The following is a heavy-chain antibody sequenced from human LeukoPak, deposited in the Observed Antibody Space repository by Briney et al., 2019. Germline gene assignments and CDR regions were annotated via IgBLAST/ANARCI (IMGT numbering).Heavy chain of an antibody. CDR2: ISTYNGNT. Sequence: ASVKVSCKTSGCTFSSHGISWVRQAPGQGLEWMGWISTYNGNTDYPQNLQGRVTMTTDTSTSTAYMELRSLRSDDTAVYYCARGTRLVSDTDFDYWGQGTLVTVSS. J-gene: IGHJ4*02. V-gene: IGHV1-18*01. CDR3: ARGTRLVSDTDFDY. D-gene: IGHD2-21*02. CDR1: GCTFSSHG.